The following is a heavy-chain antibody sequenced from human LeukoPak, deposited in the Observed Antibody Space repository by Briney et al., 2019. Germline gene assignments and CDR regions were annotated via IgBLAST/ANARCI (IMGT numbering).Heavy chain of an antibody. CDR3: TRDTGTTGEVKFDP. CDR2: IYASGST. D-gene: IGHD4-17*01. V-gene: IGHV4-4*07. J-gene: IGHJ5*02. Sequence: SETLSLTCTVSGGSISSYYWSWIQQPAGKGLEWIGRIYASGSTTYNPSLKSRVTMSVDTSKSQFSLNLMSVTAADTAVYYCTRDTGTTGEVKFDPWGQGTLVTVSS. CDR1: GGSISSYY.